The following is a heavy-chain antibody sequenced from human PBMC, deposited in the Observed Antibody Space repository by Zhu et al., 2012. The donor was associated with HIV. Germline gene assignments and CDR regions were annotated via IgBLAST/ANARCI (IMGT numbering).Heavy chain of an antibody. Sequence: QVQLQESGPRLVKPSETLSLTCTVSGGSIVSNDYYWAWVRQSPGKGPEWIATVDDIGTTYHNPSLKSRVTLSIDTSKKQFSLRLNSVTAADTALYYCARLALASDDRPNAAYFTKFDPWGQGILVTVSS. J-gene: IGHJ5*02. CDR1: GGSIVSNDYY. D-gene: IGHD2-15*01. CDR3: ARLALASDDRPNAAYFTKFDP. V-gene: IGHV4-39*07. CDR2: VDDIGTT.